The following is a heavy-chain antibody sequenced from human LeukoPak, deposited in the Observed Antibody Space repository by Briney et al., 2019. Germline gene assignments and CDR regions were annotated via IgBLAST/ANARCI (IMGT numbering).Heavy chain of an antibody. V-gene: IGHV4-4*02. CDR3: ARVPLGYSDGTDV. D-gene: IGHD5-12*01. J-gene: IGHJ6*02. CDR1: GGSISSTIW. Sequence: SGTLSLTCAVSGGSISSTIWWTWVRPPPGRGLEWIGEVYHSGSTNYNPSLLGRISISVDKSKNQFSLTLTSVTAADTAVYYCARVPLGYSDGTDVWGQGTTVTVSS. CDR2: VYHSGST.